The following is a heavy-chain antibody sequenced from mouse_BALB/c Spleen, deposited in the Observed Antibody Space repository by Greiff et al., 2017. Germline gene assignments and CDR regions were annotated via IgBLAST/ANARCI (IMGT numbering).Heavy chain of an antibody. J-gene: IGHJ4*01. CDR2: ISSGSSTI. CDR3: ATYYYGSRYYAMDY. CDR1: GFTFSSFG. V-gene: IGHV5-17*02. Sequence: EVQGVESGGGLVQPGGSRKLSCAASGFTFSSFGMHWVRQAPEKGLEWVAYISSGSSTIYYADTVKGRFTISRDNPKNTLFLQMTSLRSEDTAMYYCATYYYGSRYYAMDYWGQGTSVTVSS. D-gene: IGHD1-1*01.